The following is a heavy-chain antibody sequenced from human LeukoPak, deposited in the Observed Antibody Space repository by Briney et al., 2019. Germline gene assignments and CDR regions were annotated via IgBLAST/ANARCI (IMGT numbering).Heavy chain of an antibody. V-gene: IGHV3-73*01. CDR1: GFTFSGSA. CDR3: TRQIGDYSGYDDFDY. D-gene: IGHD5-12*01. CDR2: IRSKANSYAT. Sequence: GGSLKLSCAASGFTFSGSAMHWVRQASGKGLEWVGRIRSKANSYATAYAASVKGRFTISRDDSKNTAYLQMNSLKTEDTAVYYCTRQIGDYSGYDDFDYWGQGTLVTVSS. J-gene: IGHJ4*02.